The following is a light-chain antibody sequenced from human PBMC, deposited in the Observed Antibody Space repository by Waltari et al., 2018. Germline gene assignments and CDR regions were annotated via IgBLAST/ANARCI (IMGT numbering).Light chain of an antibody. CDR3: QQRSHWPPYT. Sequence: EIVLTQSPATLSLSPGERVTLSCRASQSVISSLSWYQQKPGQAPRLLIYDASNRATGIPARFSGSGSGTDFTLTISSLEPEDFAVYYCQQRSHWPPYTFGQGTKLEIK. CDR2: DAS. CDR1: QSVISS. V-gene: IGKV3-11*01. J-gene: IGKJ2*01.